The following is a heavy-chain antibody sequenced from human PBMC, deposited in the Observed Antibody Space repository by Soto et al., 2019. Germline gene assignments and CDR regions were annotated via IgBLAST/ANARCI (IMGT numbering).Heavy chain of an antibody. V-gene: IGHV1-2*02. CDR1: GYTFTGYY. J-gene: IGHJ6*02. CDR2: INPNSGGT. Sequence: ASVKVSCKASGYTFTGYYMHWVRRAPGQGLEWMGWINPNSGGTNYAQKFQGRVTMTRDTSISTAYMELSRLRSDDTAVYYCARAFPRKDYGMDVWGQGTTVTVSS. CDR3: ARAFPRKDYGMDV.